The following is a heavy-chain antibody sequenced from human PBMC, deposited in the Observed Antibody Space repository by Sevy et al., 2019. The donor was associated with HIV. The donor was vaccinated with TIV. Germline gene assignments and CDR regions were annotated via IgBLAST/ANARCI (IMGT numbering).Heavy chain of an antibody. CDR2: ISSSSNYI. CDR1: GFTFSTYS. V-gene: IGHV3-21*01. CDR3: ARDGARITMVQGVMAYYHGMDV. J-gene: IGHJ6*02. Sequence: GGSLRLSCAASGFTFSTYSMNWVRQAPGKGLEWVSSISSSSNYIYYADSVRGRFTISRDNAKNSLSLQMNSVKAEDTAVYYCARDGARITMVQGVMAYYHGMDVWGQGTTVTVSS. D-gene: IGHD3-10*01.